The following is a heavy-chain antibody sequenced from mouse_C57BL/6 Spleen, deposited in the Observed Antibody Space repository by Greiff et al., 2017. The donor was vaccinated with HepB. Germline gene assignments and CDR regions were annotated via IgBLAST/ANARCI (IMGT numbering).Heavy chain of an antibody. J-gene: IGHJ3*01. V-gene: IGHV1-53*01. CDR1: GYTFTSYW. D-gene: IGHD1-1*01. CDR3: ARELLRGGWFAY. Sequence: QVQLQQSGTELVKPGASVKLSCKASGYTFTSYWMHWVKQRPGQGLEWIGNINPSNGGTNYNEKFKSKATLTVDKSSSTAYMQLSSLTSEDSAVYYCARELLRGGWFAYWGQGTLVTVSA. CDR2: INPSNGGT.